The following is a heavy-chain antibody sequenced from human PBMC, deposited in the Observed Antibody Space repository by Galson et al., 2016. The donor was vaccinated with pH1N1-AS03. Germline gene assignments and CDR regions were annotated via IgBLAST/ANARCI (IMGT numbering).Heavy chain of an antibody. CDR1: GYSFTNYW. Sequence: QSGAEVTKPGESLKISCQGSGYSFTNYWIGWVRQMPGKGLEWMGIIYLDDSDTRCSPSFQGQVTISADKSISTAYLQWSSLKASDPARYYCARLTLSSGWPCDYWGQGTLVTVSS. V-gene: IGHV5-51*01. CDR2: IYLDDSDT. D-gene: IGHD6-19*01. J-gene: IGHJ4*01. CDR3: ARLTLSSGWPCDY.